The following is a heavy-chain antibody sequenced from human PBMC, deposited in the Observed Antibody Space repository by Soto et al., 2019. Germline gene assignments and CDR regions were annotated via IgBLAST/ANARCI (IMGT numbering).Heavy chain of an antibody. CDR2: INQGGSER. CDR1: GFTFSTYW. Sequence: ESGGGLVQPGGSLRLPCAASGFTFSTYWMTWVRQPPGKGLEWVASINQGGSERYYVDSVRGRFTISRDNAKNSLYLQMNSLRAEDTAVYYCVCGGNFFVYWGQGTLVTVSP. V-gene: IGHV3-7*01. CDR3: VCGGNFFVY. J-gene: IGHJ4*02. D-gene: IGHD3-16*01.